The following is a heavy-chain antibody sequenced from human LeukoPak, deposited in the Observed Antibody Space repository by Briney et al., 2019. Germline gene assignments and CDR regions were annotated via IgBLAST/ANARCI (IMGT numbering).Heavy chain of an antibody. D-gene: IGHD3-10*01. J-gene: IGHJ3*02. CDR2: ISSSSSYI. CDR3: ARDFGAVDRHAFDI. V-gene: IGHV3-11*06. Sequence: GGSLRLPCAASGFTFSDYYMSWIRQAPGKGLEWVSSISSSSSYIYYADSVKGRFTISRDNAKNSLYLQMNSLRAEDTAVYYCARDFGAVDRHAFDIWGQGTMVTVSS. CDR1: GFTFSDYY.